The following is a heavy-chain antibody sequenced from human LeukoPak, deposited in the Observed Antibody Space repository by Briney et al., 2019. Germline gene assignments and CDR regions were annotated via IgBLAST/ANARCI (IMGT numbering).Heavy chain of an antibody. CDR3: ARYLSGDGGGWFDP. CDR2: INHSGST. Sequence: SETLSLTCAVYGGSFSGYYWSWIRQPPGKGLEWIGEINHSGSTNYNPSLKSRVTISVDTSKNQFSLKLSSVTAADTAVYYCARYLSGDGGGWFDPWGQGTLVTVSS. D-gene: IGHD5-12*01. J-gene: IGHJ5*02. V-gene: IGHV4-34*01. CDR1: GGSFSGYY.